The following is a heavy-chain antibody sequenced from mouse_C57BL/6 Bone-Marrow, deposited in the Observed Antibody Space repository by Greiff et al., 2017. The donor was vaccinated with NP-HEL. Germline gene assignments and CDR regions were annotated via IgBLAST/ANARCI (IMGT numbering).Heavy chain of an antibody. CDR1: GFSLTSYP. J-gene: IGHJ3*01. V-gene: IGHV2-9-1*01. CDR3: ASLDSSGPFAY. Sequence: QVQLQQSGPGLVAPSQSLSIPCPVPGFSLTSYPLSWVRQPPGKGLEWLGVIWTGGGTNYNSALKSRLSISKDNSKSQVFLKMNSLQTDDTARYYCASLDSSGPFAYWGQGTLVTVSA. CDR2: IWTGGGT. D-gene: IGHD3-2*02.